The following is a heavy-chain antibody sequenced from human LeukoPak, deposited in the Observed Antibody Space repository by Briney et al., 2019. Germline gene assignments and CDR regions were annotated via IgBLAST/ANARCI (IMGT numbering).Heavy chain of an antibody. D-gene: IGHD3-9*01. Sequence: ASVNVSCKASGYTFTSYGISWVRQAPGQGLEWMGIINPSGGSTSCAQTFQGRVTMTRDISTSTVYMELSSLRSEDTAVYYCAGGSILPGSDAFDIWGQGTMVTVSS. J-gene: IGHJ3*02. CDR2: INPSGGST. CDR3: AGGSILPGSDAFDI. V-gene: IGHV1-46*01. CDR1: GYTFTSYG.